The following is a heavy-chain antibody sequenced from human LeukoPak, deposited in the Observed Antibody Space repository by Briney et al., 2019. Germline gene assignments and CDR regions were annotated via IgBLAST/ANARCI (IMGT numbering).Heavy chain of an antibody. CDR1: GFTFSSFS. V-gene: IGHV3-21*01. CDR2: ISSSSSYI. Sequence: GGSLRLSCVASGFTFSSFSMNWVRQAPGKGLEWVSSISSSSSYIYYADSVKGRFTISRDNAKNSLYLQMNSLRAEDTAVYYCARDYYCSSTSCYGMDVWGQGTTVTVSS. D-gene: IGHD2-2*01. J-gene: IGHJ6*02. CDR3: ARDYYCSSTSCYGMDV.